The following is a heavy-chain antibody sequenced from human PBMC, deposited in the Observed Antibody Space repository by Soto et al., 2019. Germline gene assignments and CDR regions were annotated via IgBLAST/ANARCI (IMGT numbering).Heavy chain of an antibody. CDR3: ARAHGRYYYASREDY. V-gene: IGHV4-38-2*01. CDR2: IYHSGST. Sequence: LSLTCAVSGYSISSGYYWGWIRQPPGKGLEWIGSIYHSGSTYYNPSLKSRVTISVDTSRNQFSLKLSSVTAADTAVYYCARAHGRYYYASREDYWGQGTLVTV. J-gene: IGHJ4*02. CDR1: GYSISSGYY. D-gene: IGHD3-22*01.